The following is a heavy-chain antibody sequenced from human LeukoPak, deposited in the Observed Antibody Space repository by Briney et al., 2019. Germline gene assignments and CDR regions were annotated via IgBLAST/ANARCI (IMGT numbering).Heavy chain of an antibody. Sequence: GGSLRLSCAASGFTFSNYAMSWVRQAPGKGLEWVSAISGSGDSTYYADSVKGRFTISRDNSKNTLYLHMNSLRAEDTAVYYCAKGYYASGSYGWFDPWGQGTLVTVSS. D-gene: IGHD3-10*01. CDR1: GFTFSNYA. CDR3: AKGYYASGSYGWFDP. J-gene: IGHJ5*02. V-gene: IGHV3-23*01. CDR2: ISGSGDST.